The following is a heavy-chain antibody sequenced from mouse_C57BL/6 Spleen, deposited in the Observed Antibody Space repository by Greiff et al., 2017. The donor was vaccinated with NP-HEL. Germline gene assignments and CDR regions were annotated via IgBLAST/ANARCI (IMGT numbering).Heavy chain of an antibody. Sequence: VKLMESGPGLVQPSQSLSITCTVSGFSLTSYGVHWVRQSPGKGLEWLGVIWSGGSTDYNAAFISRLSISKDNSKSQVFFKMNSLQADDTAIYYCARGYYSNYVYFDYWAQGTTLTVSS. J-gene: IGHJ2*01. D-gene: IGHD2-5*01. CDR2: IWSGGST. CDR1: GFSLTSYG. CDR3: ARGYYSNYVYFDY. V-gene: IGHV2-2*01.